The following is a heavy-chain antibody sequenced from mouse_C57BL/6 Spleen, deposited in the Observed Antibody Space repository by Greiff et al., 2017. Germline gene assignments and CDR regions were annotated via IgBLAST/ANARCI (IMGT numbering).Heavy chain of an antibody. Sequence: VNVVESGAELVRPGASVTLSCTASGYTFTDYEMNWVKQTPVHGLEWIGAIDPETGGTAYNQKLKGKAIRTADKSSSTAYMELRSLTSEDSAVYYCTRGFDYWGQGTTLTVSS. CDR1: GYTFTDYE. CDR2: IDPETGGT. CDR3: TRGFDY. J-gene: IGHJ2*01. V-gene: IGHV1-15*01.